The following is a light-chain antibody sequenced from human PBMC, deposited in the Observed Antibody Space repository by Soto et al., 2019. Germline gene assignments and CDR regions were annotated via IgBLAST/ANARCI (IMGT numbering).Light chain of an antibody. CDR2: GAS. CDR1: QGVSSSY. Sequence: EFVLTQSPGTLSLSPGERATLSCRASQGVSSSYLAWYQQKPGQAPRLLIYGASSRATGIPDRFSGSGSGTDFTLTIGRLEPEDFAVYYCQHYGSSFPITFGQGTRLEIK. CDR3: QHYGSSFPIT. J-gene: IGKJ5*01. V-gene: IGKV3-20*01.